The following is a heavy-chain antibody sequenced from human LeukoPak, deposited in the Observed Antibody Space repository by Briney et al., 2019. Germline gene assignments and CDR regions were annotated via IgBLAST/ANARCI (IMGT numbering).Heavy chain of an antibody. D-gene: IGHD5-18*01. CDR3: ARPRYSYGHRGYFDY. CDR1: GGSFSGYY. V-gene: IGHV4-34*01. J-gene: IGHJ4*02. Sequence: SETLSLTCAVYGGSFSGYYWSWIRQPPGKGLEWIGEINHSGSTNYNPSLKSRVTISVDTSKNQFSLKLSSMTAADTAVYYCARPRYSYGHRGYFDYWGQGTLVTVSS. CDR2: INHSGST.